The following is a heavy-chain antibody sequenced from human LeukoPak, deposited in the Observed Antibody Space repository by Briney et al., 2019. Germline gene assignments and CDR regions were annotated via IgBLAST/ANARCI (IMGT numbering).Heavy chain of an antibody. CDR1: GFTFSSYW. CDR2: IKSDGKT. V-gene: IGHV3-74*01. D-gene: IGHD3-22*01. CDR3: ARAPSEIGGYYPEYFRH. J-gene: IGHJ1*01. Sequence: GSLRLSCAASGFTFSSYWMHWVRQAPGEGLVWVSRIKSDGKTNYADSVKGRFTISRDNAKNTVSLQMNSLRAEDTGVYYCARAPSEIGGYYPEYFRHWGQGTLVTVSS.